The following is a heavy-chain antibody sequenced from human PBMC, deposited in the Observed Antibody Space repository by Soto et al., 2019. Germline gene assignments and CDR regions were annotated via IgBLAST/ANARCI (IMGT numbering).Heavy chain of an antibody. CDR1: GFTFTSSA. CDR3: AVGYSSGWYYYYGIDV. J-gene: IGHJ6*02. V-gene: IGHV1-58*01. CDR2: IVVGSGNT. D-gene: IGHD6-19*01. Sequence: SVKVSCKASGFTFTSSAVQWVRQARGQRLEWIGWIVVGSGNTNYAQKFQERVTITRDMSTSTAYMELSSLRSEDTAVYYCAVGYSSGWYYYYGIDVWGQGTTVTVSS.